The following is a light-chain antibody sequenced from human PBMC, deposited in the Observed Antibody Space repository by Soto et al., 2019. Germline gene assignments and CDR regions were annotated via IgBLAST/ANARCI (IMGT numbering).Light chain of an antibody. J-gene: IGLJ3*02. CDR3: QAYDYSLTASV. CDR1: SSNIGTGYD. Sequence: QSVLTQPPSVSGAPGQRVTISCTGSSSNIGTGYDVHWYHQLPGAAPKLLIYDNINRPSGVPDRFSGSKSGTSASLAITGLQAEDEGDYYCQAYDYSLTASVFGGGTKLTVL. V-gene: IGLV1-40*01. CDR2: DNI.